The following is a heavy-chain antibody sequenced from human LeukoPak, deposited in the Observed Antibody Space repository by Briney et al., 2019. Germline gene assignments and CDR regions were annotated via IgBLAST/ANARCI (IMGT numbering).Heavy chain of an antibody. D-gene: IGHD2-2*01. Sequence: GASVKVSCKASGYTFTIYDISWVRQAPGRGFEWMGWISATSGNTNYEQKFQGRVTMTTDTSTSTAYMELRSLRSDDTAVYYCAXXVPAAPVHYAMDVWGQGTAVTVSS. CDR3: AXXVPAAPVHYAMDV. J-gene: IGHJ6*02. CDR1: GYTFTIYD. V-gene: IGHV1-18*01. CDR2: ISATSGNT.